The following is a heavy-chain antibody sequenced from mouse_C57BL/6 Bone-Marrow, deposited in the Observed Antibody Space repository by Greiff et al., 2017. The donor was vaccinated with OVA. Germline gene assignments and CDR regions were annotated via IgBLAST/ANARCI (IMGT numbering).Heavy chain of an antibody. D-gene: IGHD2-3*01. V-gene: IGHV5-6*01. CDR3: ARRFLYYYAMDY. Sequence: EVQVVESGGDLVKPGGSLKLSCAASGFTFSSSGLSWVRQTPDKRLEWVATISSGGSYTYYPDSVKGRFPISRDNAKNTLYLQMSSLKSKDTAMYYCARRFLYYYAMDYWGQGTSVTVSS. CDR2: ISSGGSYT. CDR1: GFTFSSSG. J-gene: IGHJ4*01.